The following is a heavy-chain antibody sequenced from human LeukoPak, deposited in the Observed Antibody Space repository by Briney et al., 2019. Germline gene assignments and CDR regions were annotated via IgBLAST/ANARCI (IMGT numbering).Heavy chain of an antibody. CDR1: GGSISSSSYY. J-gene: IGHJ4*02. V-gene: IGHV4-39*02. CDR2: IYYDGST. D-gene: IGHD6-19*01. CDR3: AREAAVAGNFDY. Sequence: TSETLSLTCTVSGGSISSSSYYWGWIRQPPGKGLEWIGSIYYDGSTYYNQSLKSRVTISVDTSKNQFSLKLSSVTAADTAVYYCAREAAVAGNFDYWGQGTLVTVSS.